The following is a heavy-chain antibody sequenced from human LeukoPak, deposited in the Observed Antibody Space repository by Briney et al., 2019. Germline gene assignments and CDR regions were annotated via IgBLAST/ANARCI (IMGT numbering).Heavy chain of an antibody. CDR1: GFTFDKYG. CDR3: AGAISKGAGIDS. CDR2: IWHDGSRT. D-gene: IGHD1-26*01. Sequence: GGSLRLSCATSGFTFDKYGIHWVRQAPGKGLEWVAVIWHDGSRTHYADSLKGRFTISRDNSKDTAFLQMNSLTVEDTATYYCAGAISKGAGIDSWGQGTLVTVSS. V-gene: IGHV3-33*03. J-gene: IGHJ4*02.